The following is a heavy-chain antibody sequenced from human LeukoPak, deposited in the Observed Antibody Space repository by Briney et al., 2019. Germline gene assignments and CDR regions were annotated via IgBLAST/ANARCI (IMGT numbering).Heavy chain of an antibody. V-gene: IGHV3-7*05. D-gene: IGHD4-23*01. CDR1: GFTFSSYW. J-gene: IGHJ3*02. CDR3: ARGDYGGNSYAFDI. Sequence: GGPLRLSCAASGFTFSSYWMSWVRQAPGKGLEWVANIKQDGSEKYYVDSVKGRFTISRDNAKNSLYLQMNSLRAEDTAVYYCARGDYGGNSYAFDIWGQGTMVTVSS. CDR2: IKQDGSEK.